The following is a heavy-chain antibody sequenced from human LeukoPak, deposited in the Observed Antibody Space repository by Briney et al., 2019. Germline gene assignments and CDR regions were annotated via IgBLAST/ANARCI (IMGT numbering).Heavy chain of an antibody. CDR3: ARGGGLGAYYYYMDV. CDR1: GGSIISYY. D-gene: IGHD1-26*01. V-gene: IGHV4-59*01. J-gene: IGHJ6*03. Sequence: SETLSLTCTVSGGSIISYYWSWIRQPPGKGLEWIGYTYYSGSTNYNPSLKSRVTISVDTSKNQFSLKLSSVTAADTAVYYCARGGGLGAYYYYMDVWGKGTTVTVSS. CDR2: TYYSGST.